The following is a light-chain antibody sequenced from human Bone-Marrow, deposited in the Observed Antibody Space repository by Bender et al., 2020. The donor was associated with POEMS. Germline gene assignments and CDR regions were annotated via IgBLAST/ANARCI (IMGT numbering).Light chain of an antibody. CDR1: SADVGYYDY. CDR3: SSYADSNDLV. V-gene: IGLV2-8*01. CDR2: DDN. J-gene: IGLJ2*01. Sequence: QSALTQPPSASGSPGQSVTISCTGTSADVGYYDYVSWYQHHPGGAPKLLIYDDNTPPAGVSSRFCVPESGHAVPVTVSAPQADDECEYYCSSYADSNDLVFRGG.